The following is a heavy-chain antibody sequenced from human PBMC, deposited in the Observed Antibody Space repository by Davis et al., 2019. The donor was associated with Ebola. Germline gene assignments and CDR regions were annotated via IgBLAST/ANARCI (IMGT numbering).Heavy chain of an antibody. CDR2: ISWNGAGI. Sequence: GGSLRLSCAGSGFSFGAYNMHWVRQAPGKGLEWVSLISWNGAGIYYADSVKGRFTISRDNSKNSLYLQMNSLRTEDSAFYYCAKDISPFWSGYYNLAYWGQGTLVTVSS. V-gene: IGHV3-43*01. D-gene: IGHD3-3*01. J-gene: IGHJ4*02. CDR3: AKDISPFWSGYYNLAY. CDR1: GFSFGAYN.